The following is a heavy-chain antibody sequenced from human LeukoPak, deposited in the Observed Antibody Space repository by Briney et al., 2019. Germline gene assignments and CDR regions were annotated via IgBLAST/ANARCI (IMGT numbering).Heavy chain of an antibody. Sequence: GGSLRLSCAASGFTFSSYSMNWARQAPGKGLEWVSSISSSSSYIYYADSVKGRFTISRDNAKNSLYLQMNSLRAEDTAVYYCARDSDYYGFDYWGQGTLVTVSS. CDR1: GFTFSSYS. D-gene: IGHD3-3*01. J-gene: IGHJ4*02. CDR3: ARDSDYYGFDY. CDR2: ISSSSSYI. V-gene: IGHV3-21*01.